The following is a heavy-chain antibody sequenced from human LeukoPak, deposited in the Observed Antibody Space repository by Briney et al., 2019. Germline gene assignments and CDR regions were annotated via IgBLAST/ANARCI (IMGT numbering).Heavy chain of an antibody. Sequence: SGGSLRLSCAASGFTFGSYDMHWVRQAPGKGLEWVAFIRYDGSNKYYADSVKGRFTISRDNSKNTLNLQMNSLRAEDTAVYYCAKDPTHYRVWDYYETIGLSYWGQGTLVTVSS. CDR2: IRYDGSNK. CDR3: AKDPTHYRVWDYYETIGLSY. D-gene: IGHD3-22*01. V-gene: IGHV3-30*02. J-gene: IGHJ4*02. CDR1: GFTFGSYD.